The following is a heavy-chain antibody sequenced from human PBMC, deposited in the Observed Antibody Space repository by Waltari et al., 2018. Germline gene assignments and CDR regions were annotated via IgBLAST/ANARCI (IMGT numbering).Heavy chain of an antibody. CDR3: AKNRDGYNTD. D-gene: IGHD5-12*01. Sequence: QVQLQESGPGLVKPSETLSLTCTVSSGSISSYYWSWIRQPPGKGLEWIGYIYYSGSTNYNPSLKSRVTISVDTSKNQFSLKLSSVTAADTAVYYCAKNRDGYNTDWGQGTLVTVSS. CDR1: SGSISSYY. J-gene: IGHJ4*02. CDR2: IYYSGST. V-gene: IGHV4-59*01.